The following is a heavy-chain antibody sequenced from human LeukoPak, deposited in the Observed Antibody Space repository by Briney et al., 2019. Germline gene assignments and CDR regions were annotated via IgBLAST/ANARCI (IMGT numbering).Heavy chain of an antibody. CDR1: GGTFSSYT. CDR3: ARGGPTAAVYYYYMDV. V-gene: IGHV1-69*08. Sequence: SSVKVSCKASGGTFSSYTINWVRQAPGQGLEWMGRITPILGAANYAQKFQGRVTITADKSTNTAYMELSSLRFEDTAVYYCARGGPTAAVYYYYMDVWGKGTTVTVSS. D-gene: IGHD6-13*01. CDR2: ITPILGAA. J-gene: IGHJ6*03.